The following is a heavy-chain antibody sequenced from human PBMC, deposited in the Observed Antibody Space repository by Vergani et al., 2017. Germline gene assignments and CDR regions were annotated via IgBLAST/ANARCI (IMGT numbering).Heavy chain of an antibody. CDR3: ARVGSTTTVVTPGGNYYYYGMDV. D-gene: IGHD4-23*01. Sequence: QVQLHESGPGLVKPSETLSLICSVSGVSMQSCSFYWTWIRQTAERRLEWMGRVYPSGSTNYNPSLKSRVTISVDTSKNQFSLKLSSVTAADTAVYYCARVGSTTTVVTPGGNYYYYGMDVWGQGTTVTVSS. J-gene: IGHJ6*02. V-gene: IGHV4-61*02. CDR2: VYPSGST. CDR1: GVSMQSCSFY.